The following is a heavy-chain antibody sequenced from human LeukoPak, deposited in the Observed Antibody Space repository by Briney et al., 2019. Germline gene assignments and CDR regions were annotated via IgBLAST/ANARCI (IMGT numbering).Heavy chain of an antibody. CDR3: ARDEPGSSAWYKYVY. CDR2: IYHSGST. V-gene: IGHV4-4*02. Sequence: PSETLSLTCAVSGGSISSSDWWSWVRQPPGKGLEWIGEIYHSGSTNYNPSLKSRVTISVDKSKNQFSLKLSSVTAADTAVYYCARDEPGSSAWYKYVYWGQGTPVTVSS. CDR1: GGSISSSDW. J-gene: IGHJ4*02. D-gene: IGHD6-19*01.